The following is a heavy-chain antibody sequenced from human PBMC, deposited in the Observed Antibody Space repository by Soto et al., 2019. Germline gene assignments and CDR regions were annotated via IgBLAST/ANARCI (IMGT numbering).Heavy chain of an antibody. CDR1: GGTFSSYT. CDR3: XRDPHYDY. CDR2: IIPILDIA. V-gene: IGHV1-69*02. Sequence: QVQLVQSGAEVKKPGSSVKVSCKASGGTFSSYTFSWVRQAPGQGLEWMGRIIPILDIANYAQKFQGRVXXXXXXXXXXXXXXXXXXXXXXXXXXXXXRDPHYDYWGQGTLVTVSS. J-gene: IGHJ4*02.